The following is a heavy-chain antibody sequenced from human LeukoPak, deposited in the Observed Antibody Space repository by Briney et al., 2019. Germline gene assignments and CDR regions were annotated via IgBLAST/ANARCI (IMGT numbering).Heavy chain of an antibody. CDR3: ARDVHGDYGSGWFDP. J-gene: IGHJ5*02. CDR1: GGTFNNSA. V-gene: IGHV1-69*05. D-gene: IGHD4-17*01. CDR2: IMPLFGTA. Sequence: GASEKVSCKTSGGTFNNSAISWVRQAPGQGLEWLGGIMPLFGTAGYAQKFQGRVTITKDESTRTVYLELTSLTSDDTAVYYCARDVHGDYGSGWFDPRGQGTLVSVSS.